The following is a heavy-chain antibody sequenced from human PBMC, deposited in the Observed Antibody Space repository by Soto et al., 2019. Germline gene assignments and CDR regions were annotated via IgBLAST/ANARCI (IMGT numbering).Heavy chain of an antibody. D-gene: IGHD3-22*01. J-gene: IGHJ4*02. V-gene: IGHV3-11*01. CDR2: ISSSGDII. Sequence: PGGSLRLSCAGSGFTFSDCYMSWIRQAPGKGLEWVSYISSSGDIIYYADSVKGRFTISRDNAKSSLYLQMNSLRAEDTAVYYCARDLGYYASDGYFDYWGQGTLVTVSS. CDR1: GFTFSDCY. CDR3: ARDLGYYASDGYFDY.